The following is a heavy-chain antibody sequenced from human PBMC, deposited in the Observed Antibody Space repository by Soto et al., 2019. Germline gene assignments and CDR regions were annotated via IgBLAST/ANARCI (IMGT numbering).Heavy chain of an antibody. CDR3: ARANTYYYDSSGSPPLQH. V-gene: IGHV1-2*04. D-gene: IGHD3-22*01. Sequence: ASVKVSCKASGYTFTGYYMHWVRQAPGQGLEWMGWINPNSGGTNYAQKFQGWVTMTRDTSISTAYMELSRLRYDDTALFYFARANTYYYDSSGSPPLQHWGQGTLVTVSS. J-gene: IGHJ1*01. CDR2: INPNSGGT. CDR1: GYTFTGYY.